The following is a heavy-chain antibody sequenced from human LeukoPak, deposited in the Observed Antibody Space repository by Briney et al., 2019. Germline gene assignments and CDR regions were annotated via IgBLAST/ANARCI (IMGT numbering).Heavy chain of an antibody. CDR2: INTNTGNP. Sequence: GASVKVSCTASGYIFTSYVLHWVRQAPGQGLEWMGWINTNTGNPTYAQGFTGRFVFSLDTSVSTAYLQISSLKADDTAMYYCARGDYETHGYQTRWGQGTLVTVSS. D-gene: IGHD3-22*01. J-gene: IGHJ4*02. V-gene: IGHV7-4-1*02. CDR3: ARGDYETHGYQTR. CDR1: GYIFTSYV.